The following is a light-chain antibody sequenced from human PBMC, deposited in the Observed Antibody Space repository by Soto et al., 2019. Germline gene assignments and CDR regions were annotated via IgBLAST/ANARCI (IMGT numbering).Light chain of an antibody. J-gene: IGKJ1*01. V-gene: IGKV3-20*01. CDR2: GAS. Sequence: EIVLTQSPGALSLSPGERATLSCGASQSVSSSYLAWYQQKPGQAPRLLIYGASTRATGIQDRFSGSGSGTDFTLTISRLEPEEFAVYYCQQYGSSPRTCGQGTKVEIK. CDR1: QSVSSSY. CDR3: QQYGSSPRT.